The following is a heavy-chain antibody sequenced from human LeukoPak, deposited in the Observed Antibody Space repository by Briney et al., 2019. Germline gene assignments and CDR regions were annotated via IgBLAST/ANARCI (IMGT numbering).Heavy chain of an antibody. CDR3: ARVTT. CDR1: GFTVSSNY. CDR2: FGSSSNYI. Sequence: GGSLRLSCAASGFTVSSNYMSWVRQAPGKGLEWVSSFGSSSNYIHYADSVKGRFTISRDNAKNSLYLQMNSLRAEDTAVYYCARVTTWGQGTLVTVSS. J-gene: IGHJ5*02. V-gene: IGHV3-21*01.